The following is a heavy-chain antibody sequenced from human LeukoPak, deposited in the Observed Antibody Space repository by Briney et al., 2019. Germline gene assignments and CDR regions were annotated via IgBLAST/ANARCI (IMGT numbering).Heavy chain of an antibody. V-gene: IGHV3-23*01. CDR1: GFTFSSYA. CDR2: ISGSGGST. J-gene: IGHJ1*01. Sequence: GGSLRLSCAASGFTFSSYAMSWVRQAPGKGLEWVSAISGSGGSTYYADSVKGRLTISRDNSKNTLYLQMNSLRAEDTAVYFCIRYGYNLAEYSQHWGQGTLVTVSS. CDR3: IRYGYNLAEYSQH. D-gene: IGHD5-24*01.